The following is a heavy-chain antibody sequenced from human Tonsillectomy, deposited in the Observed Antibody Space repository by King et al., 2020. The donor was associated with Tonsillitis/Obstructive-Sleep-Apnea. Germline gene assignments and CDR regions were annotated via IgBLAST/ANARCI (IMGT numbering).Heavy chain of an antibody. CDR3: AKDASIGYSYYSGMAV. CDR1: GYTFTTYG. D-gene: IGHD6-6*01. J-gene: IGHJ6*02. V-gene: IGHV1-18*01. Sequence: QLVQSGAEVKKPGASVRVSCKASGYTFTTYGITWVRQAPGRGLEWMGWISTYNSNTKSTQRFQDRVTMTTDTSTSTVYMELRSLRSDDTAVYYCAKDASIGYSYYSGMAVWAQGTTVTLPS. CDR2: ISTYNSNT.